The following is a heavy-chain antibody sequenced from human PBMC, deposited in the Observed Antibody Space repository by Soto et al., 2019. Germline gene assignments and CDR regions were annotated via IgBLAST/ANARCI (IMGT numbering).Heavy chain of an antibody. J-gene: IGHJ4*02. Sequence: QVQLVQSGAEVKKPGSSVKVSCKASGGTFSSYTISWVRQAPGQGLEWMGRIIPILGIANYAQKFQGRVTIAAGKSKSIAFMELSSLKSEDTAVGYLFRYSSATICSVPKFDYWGQGTLVTVSS. CDR2: IIPILGIA. D-gene: IGHD2-2*01. CDR3: FRYSSATICSVPKFDY. CDR1: GGTFSSYT. V-gene: IGHV1-69*02.